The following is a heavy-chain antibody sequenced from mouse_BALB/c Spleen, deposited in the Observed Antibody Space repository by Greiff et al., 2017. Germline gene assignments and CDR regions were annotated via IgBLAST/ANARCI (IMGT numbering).Heavy chain of an antibody. CDR1: GYTFNNYW. CDR2: IYPGGGYT. Sequence: VQLQESGAELVRPGTSVKISCKASGYTFNNYWLGWVKQRPGHGLEWIGDIYPGGGYTNYNEKFKGKATLTADTSSSTAYMQLSSLTSEDSAVYFCANYRYDEGPWFAYWGQGTLVTVSA. V-gene: IGHV1-63*02. D-gene: IGHD2-14*01. CDR3: ANYRYDEGPWFAY. J-gene: IGHJ3*01.